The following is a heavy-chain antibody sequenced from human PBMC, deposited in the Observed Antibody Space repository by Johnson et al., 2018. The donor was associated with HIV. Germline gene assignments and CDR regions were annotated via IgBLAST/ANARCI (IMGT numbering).Heavy chain of an antibody. CDR2: INSDGSST. V-gene: IGHV3-74*01. J-gene: IGHJ3*02. CDR1: GFTFSSYW. Sequence: VQLVESGGGVVQPGGSLRLSCAASGFTFSSYWMHWVRQAPGKGLVWVSRINSDGSSTSYADSVKGRFTISRDNAKNTLYLQMNSLRAEDTAVYYCARDDLGNPFSSYDAFDIWGQGTMVTVSS. CDR3: ARDDLGNPFSSYDAFDI. D-gene: IGHD6-13*01.